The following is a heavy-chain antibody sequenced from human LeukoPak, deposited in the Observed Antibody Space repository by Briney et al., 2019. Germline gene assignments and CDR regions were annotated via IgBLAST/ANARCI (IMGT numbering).Heavy chain of an antibody. D-gene: IGHD3-10*01. CDR2: ISYDGSDK. J-gene: IGHJ3*02. V-gene: IGHV3-30*18. Sequence: GGSLRLSCAASGFTFSTYDMHWVRQAPGKGLEWVAIISYDGSDKYYADSVKGGFTISRDNSKNTLYLQMNSLRAEDTAVYYCAKDFGEAAFDIWGQGTMVTVSS. CDR1: GFTFSTYD. CDR3: AKDFGEAAFDI.